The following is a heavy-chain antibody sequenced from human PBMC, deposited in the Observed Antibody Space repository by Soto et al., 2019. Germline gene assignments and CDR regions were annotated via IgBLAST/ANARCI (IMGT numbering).Heavy chain of an antibody. Sequence: GESLKISCKGSGYSFTSYWIGWVRQMPGKGLEWMGIIYPGDSDTRYSPSFQGQVTISADKSISTAYLQWSSLKASDTAMHYCARHVGKLWLLGASYYYGMDVWGQGTTVTVSS. CDR1: GYSFTSYW. CDR2: IYPGDSDT. D-gene: IGHD5-18*01. CDR3: ARHVGKLWLLGASYYYGMDV. V-gene: IGHV5-51*01. J-gene: IGHJ6*02.